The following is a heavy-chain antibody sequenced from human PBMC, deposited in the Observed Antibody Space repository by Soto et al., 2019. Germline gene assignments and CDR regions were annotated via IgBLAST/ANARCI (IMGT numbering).Heavy chain of an antibody. Sequence: GGSLRLSCAASGFTFGSYDMHWVRQATGEGLEWVSGIASGGDTYYSDSVKGRFTISRENAKNSLYLEMNSLRAGDTAVYYCARRAPNLQYDCVWGQGVLVTVSS. CDR3: ARRAPNLQYDCV. CDR1: GFTFGSYD. V-gene: IGHV3-13*01. D-gene: IGHD1-1*01. J-gene: IGHJ4*02. CDR2: IASGGDT.